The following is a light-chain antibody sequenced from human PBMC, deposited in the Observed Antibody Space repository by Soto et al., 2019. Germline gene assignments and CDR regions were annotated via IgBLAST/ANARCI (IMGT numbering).Light chain of an antibody. Sequence: DTVMTQTPLSLPVTLGQPASISCRSSQSLVHSDGHTYLHWLQQRPGQPPRLLIYEISNRMSGVPDRFSGSGTGTDFTLTISSLQPEDFATYDCQQSYSTPPTFGQGTKVDIK. CDR2: EIS. J-gene: IGKJ1*01. CDR3: QQSYSTPPT. V-gene: IGKV2-24*01. CDR1: QSLVHSDGHTY.